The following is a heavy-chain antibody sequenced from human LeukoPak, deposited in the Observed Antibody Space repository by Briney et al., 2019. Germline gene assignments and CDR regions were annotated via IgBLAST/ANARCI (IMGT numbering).Heavy chain of an antibody. V-gene: IGHV3-21*01. CDR2: ISSSSSYI. J-gene: IGHJ5*02. CDR3: ARDGNAYVFWSAGDGSNWFDP. D-gene: IGHD3-3*01. CDR1: GFTVSSNY. Sequence: SGGSLRLSCAASGFTVSSNYMSWVRQAPGKGLEWVSSISSSSSYIYYADSVKGRFTISRDNAKNSLYLQMNSLRAEDTAVYYCARDGNAYVFWSAGDGSNWFDPWGQGTLVTVSS.